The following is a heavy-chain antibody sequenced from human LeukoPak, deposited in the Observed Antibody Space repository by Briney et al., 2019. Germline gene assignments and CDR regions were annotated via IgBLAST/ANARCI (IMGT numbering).Heavy chain of an antibody. D-gene: IGHD5-12*01. V-gene: IGHV4-59*12. CDR3: ASDIVATKGRAFDI. CDR2: IYYSGST. J-gene: IGHJ3*02. Sequence: SETLSLTCTVSGGSISSYYWSWIRQPPGKGLEWIGYIYYSGSTNYNPSLKSRVTISVDTSKNQFSLKLGSVTAADTAVYYCASDIVATKGRAFDIWGQGTMVTVSS. CDR1: GGSISSYY.